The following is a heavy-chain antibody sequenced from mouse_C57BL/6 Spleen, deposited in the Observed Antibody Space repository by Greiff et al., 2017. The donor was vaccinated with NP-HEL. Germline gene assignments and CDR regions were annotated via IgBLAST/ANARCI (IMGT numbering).Heavy chain of an antibody. V-gene: IGHV3-6*01. J-gene: IGHJ2*01. CDR1: GYSITSGYY. CDR3: ARELRGNYDY. D-gene: IGHD2-1*01. Sequence: EVKLMESGPGLVKPSQSLSLTCSVTGYSITSGYYWNWIRQFPGNKLEWMGYISYDGSNNYNPSLKNRISITRDTSKNQFFLQLNSVTTEDTATYYCARELRGNYDYWGQGTTLTVSS. CDR2: ISYDGSN.